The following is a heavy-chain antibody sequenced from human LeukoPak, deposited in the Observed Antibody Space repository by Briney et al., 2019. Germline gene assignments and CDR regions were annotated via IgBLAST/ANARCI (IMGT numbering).Heavy chain of an antibody. D-gene: IGHD3-10*01. CDR3: AKELHGSGNYAFDY. Sequence: GGSLRLSCAASGFTFSSCALSWVRQAPGKGLEWVSTVSVNGGTTYYADSVKGRFTISRDNSKNTLYLQMNSLRAEDTAVYFCAKELHGSGNYAFDYLGQGTLVTVSS. CDR2: VSVNGGTT. V-gene: IGHV3-23*01. CDR1: GFTFSSCA. J-gene: IGHJ4*02.